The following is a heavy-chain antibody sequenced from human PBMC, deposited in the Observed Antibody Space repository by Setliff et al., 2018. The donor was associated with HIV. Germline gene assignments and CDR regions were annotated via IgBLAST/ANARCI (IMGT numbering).Heavy chain of an antibody. CDR1: GGSLSGYY. Sequence: SETLSLTCAVYGGSLSGYYWRWIRQPPGKGLEWIGDASHTGSTNYNPSLKSRVTISADTPKNQFSLKLSSVTAADTAVYYCAREGTYSGTYWVRRVASFDIWGQGTMVTVSS. V-gene: IGHV4-34*01. CDR3: AREGTYSGTYWVRRVASFDI. J-gene: IGHJ3*02. D-gene: IGHD1-26*01. CDR2: ASHTGST.